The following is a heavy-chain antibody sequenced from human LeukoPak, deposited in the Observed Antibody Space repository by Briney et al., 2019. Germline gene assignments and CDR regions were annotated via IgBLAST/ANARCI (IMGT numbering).Heavy chain of an antibody. J-gene: IGHJ4*02. Sequence: SETLSLTCAVSGGSISSNNWWSWVRQSPGKGLEWIGEIYQSGSTNYNPSLKSRVTISVDESKKQFSLKLSSVTAADTAFYYCARKNWNSGYFDYWGQGTLVTVSS. CDR3: ARKNWNSGYFDY. CDR1: GGSISSNNW. D-gene: IGHD1-7*01. CDR2: IYQSGST. V-gene: IGHV4-4*02.